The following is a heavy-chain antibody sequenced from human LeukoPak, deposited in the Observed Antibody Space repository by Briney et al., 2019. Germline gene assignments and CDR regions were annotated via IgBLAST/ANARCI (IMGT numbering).Heavy chain of an antibody. V-gene: IGHV1-24*01. J-gene: IGHJ4*02. CDR2: FDPEDGET. Sequence: ASVKVSCKASGYTFTNYDINWVRQAPGKGLEWMGGFDPEDGETIYAQKFQGRVTMTEDTSTDTAYMELSSLRSEDTAVYYCATGALRGVSEDWGQGTLVTVSS. CDR3: ATGALRGVSED. D-gene: IGHD3-10*01. CDR1: GYTFTNYD.